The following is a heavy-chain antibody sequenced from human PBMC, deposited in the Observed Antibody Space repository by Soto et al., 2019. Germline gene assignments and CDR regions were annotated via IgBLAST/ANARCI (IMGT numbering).Heavy chain of an antibody. CDR3: ARDFLEMAAAY. CDR1: GFTFSIYS. Sequence: GGSLRLSCAASGFTFSIYSMNWVRQAPGKGLEWVSYISGSSSTIYYADSVKGRFTISRDNAKNSLYLQMNSLRAEDTAVYYCARDFLEMAAAYWGQGTLVTVSS. D-gene: IGHD6-25*01. J-gene: IGHJ4*02. V-gene: IGHV3-48*01. CDR2: ISGSSSTI.